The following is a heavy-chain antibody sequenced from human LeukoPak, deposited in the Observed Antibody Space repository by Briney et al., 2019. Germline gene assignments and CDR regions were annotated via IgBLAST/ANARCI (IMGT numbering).Heavy chain of an antibody. CDR3: ARAPTYYDILTGPWYYYYGMDV. V-gene: IGHV1-18*01. CDR1: GYTFTSYG. D-gene: IGHD3-9*01. CDR2: ISAYNGNT. J-gene: IGHJ6*02. Sequence: ASVKVSCKASGYTFTSYGISWVRQAPGQGLEWMGWISAYNGNTNYAQKLQGRVTMTTDTSTSTAYMELRSLRSDDTAVYYCARAPTYYDILTGPWYYYYGMDVWGQGTTVTVSS.